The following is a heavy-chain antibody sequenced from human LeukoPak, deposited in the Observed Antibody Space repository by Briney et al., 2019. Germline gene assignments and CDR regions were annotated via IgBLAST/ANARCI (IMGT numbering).Heavy chain of an antibody. J-gene: IGHJ4*02. D-gene: IGHD4-17*01. CDR3: ARGLRAYGDSYYFDY. CDR1: GGTFSSYA. V-gene: IGHV1-69*05. CDR2: IIPIFDAA. Sequence: SVKVSCKASGGTFSSYAINWVRQAPGQGLEWMGGIIPIFDAANYAQKFQGRVTMTRNTSISTAYMELSSLRSEDTAVYYCARGLRAYGDSYYFDYWGQGTLVTVSS.